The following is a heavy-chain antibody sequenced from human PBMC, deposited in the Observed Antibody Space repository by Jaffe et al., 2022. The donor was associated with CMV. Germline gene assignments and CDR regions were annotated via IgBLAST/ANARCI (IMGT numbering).Heavy chain of an antibody. CDR2: IDWDDDK. D-gene: IGHD6-6*01. J-gene: IGHJ6*02. Sequence: QVTLRESGPALVKPTQTLTLTCTFSGFSLSTSGMCVSWIRQPPGKALEWLALIDWDDDKYYSTSLKTRLTISKDTSKNQVVLTMTNMDPVDTATYYCARIRDSSSYYYYYGMDVWGQGTTVTVSS. CDR3: ARIRDSSSYYYYYGMDV. CDR1: GFSLSTSGMC. V-gene: IGHV2-70*01.